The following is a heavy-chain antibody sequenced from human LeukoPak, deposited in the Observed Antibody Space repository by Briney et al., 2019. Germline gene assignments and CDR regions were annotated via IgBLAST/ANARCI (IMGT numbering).Heavy chain of an antibody. Sequence: PGGSLRLSCAASGFTFSSYAMSLVRQAPGKGLEWVSAISGSGGSTYYADSVKGRFTISRDNSKNTLYLQMNSLRAEDTAVYYCAKASFGYSGYDPLDFDYWGQGTLVTVSS. V-gene: IGHV3-23*01. CDR2: ISGSGGST. CDR3: AKASFGYSGYDPLDFDY. J-gene: IGHJ4*02. CDR1: GFTFSSYA. D-gene: IGHD5-12*01.